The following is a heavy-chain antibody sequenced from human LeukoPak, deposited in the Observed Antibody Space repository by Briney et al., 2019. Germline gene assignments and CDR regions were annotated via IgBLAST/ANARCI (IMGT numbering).Heavy chain of an antibody. J-gene: IGHJ3*01. Sequence: GGSLRLSCTASGFTFSSYAMNWVRQAPGKGLEWVSGIGAGGTFTYYADSVKGRFTISRDNSKNTLYLQMNSLGAEDTAVYYCVKGGAFDVWGQGTMVIVSS. V-gene: IGHV3-23*01. CDR1: GFTFSSYA. CDR3: VKGGAFDV. D-gene: IGHD3-10*01. CDR2: IGAGGTFT.